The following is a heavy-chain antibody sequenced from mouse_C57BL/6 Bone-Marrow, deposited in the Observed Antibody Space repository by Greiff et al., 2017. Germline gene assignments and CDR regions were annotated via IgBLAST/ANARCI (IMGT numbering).Heavy chain of an antibody. CDR1: GFTFSDYY. CDR2: ISNGGGST. CDR3: ARRCTTVVAVDY. J-gene: IGHJ4*01. V-gene: IGHV5-12*01. D-gene: IGHD1-1*01. Sequence: EVQGVESGGGLVQPGGPLKLSCAASGFTFSDYYMYWVRQTPEKRLEWVAYISNGGGSTYYPDTVKGRFTISRDNAKNTLYLQMSRLKTEDTAMYYGARRCTTVVAVDYWGQGTSVTVSS.